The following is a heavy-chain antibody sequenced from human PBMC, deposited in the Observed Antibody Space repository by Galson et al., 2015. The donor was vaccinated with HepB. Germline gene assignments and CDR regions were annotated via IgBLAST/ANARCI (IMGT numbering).Heavy chain of an antibody. Sequence: QSGAEVKKPGESLKISCKGSGYSFTSYWIGWVRQMPGKGLEWMGIIYPGDSDTRYSPSFQGQVTISADKSISTAYLQWSSLKASDTAMYYCARQEVYYDFWSGYSDYWGQGTLVTVSS. D-gene: IGHD3-3*01. CDR1: GYSFTSYW. CDR3: ARQEVYYDFWSGYSDY. V-gene: IGHV5-51*01. J-gene: IGHJ4*02. CDR2: IYPGDSDT.